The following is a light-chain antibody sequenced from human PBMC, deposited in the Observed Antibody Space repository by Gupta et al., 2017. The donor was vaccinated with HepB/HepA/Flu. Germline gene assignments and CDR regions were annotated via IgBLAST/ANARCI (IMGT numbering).Light chain of an antibody. V-gene: IGKV3-20*01. CDR2: DAS. Sequence: ETVLSQSPGTRSLSPGERATLSGMASQSVSGRSLAWYQQKPGQAPRLLIYDASTRATGIADRFSGSGSGTDFTLTISRLEPEDLAVYYCQQYGHSSRTFGQGTEVEI. CDR3: QQYGHSSRT. CDR1: QSVSGRS. J-gene: IGKJ1*01.